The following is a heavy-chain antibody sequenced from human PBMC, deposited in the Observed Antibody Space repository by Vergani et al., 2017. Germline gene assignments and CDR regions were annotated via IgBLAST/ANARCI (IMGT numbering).Heavy chain of an antibody. V-gene: IGHV3-23*01. CDR2: IKNTGDST. J-gene: IGHJ4*02. D-gene: IGHD1-1*01. Sequence: EVQLLQAEGAVVQPGGSLRLSCVASGFTFSSHAMSWVRQGHGQGLEWFSSIKNTGDSTHYADSVKGRFTISRDNSKNTLYLQMNSLRVEDTAVYYCGRGSYNYNWCQGTLVTVSS. CDR1: GFTFSSHA. CDR3: GRGSYNYN.